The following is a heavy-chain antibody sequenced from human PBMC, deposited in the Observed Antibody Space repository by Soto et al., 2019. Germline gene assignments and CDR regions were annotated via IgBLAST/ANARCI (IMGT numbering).Heavy chain of an antibody. CDR1: GYTFTSYA. Sequence: ASVKVSCKASGYTFTSYAMHWVRQAPGQRLEWMGWINAGNGNTKYSQKFQGRVTITRDTSASTAYMELSSLRSEDTAVYYCARDEITMVRGVIIPFLFWGQGTLVTVSS. J-gene: IGHJ4*02. CDR2: INAGNGNT. V-gene: IGHV1-3*01. CDR3: ARDEITMVRGVIIPFLF. D-gene: IGHD3-10*01.